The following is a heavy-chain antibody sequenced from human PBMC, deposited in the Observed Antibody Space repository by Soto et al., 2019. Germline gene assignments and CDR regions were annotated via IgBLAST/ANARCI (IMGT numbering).Heavy chain of an antibody. V-gene: IGHV3-30*03. CDR2: ISYDGSNK. D-gene: IGHD3-10*01. J-gene: IGHJ6*02. Sequence: GGSLRLSCAASGFTFSSYGMHWVRQAPGKGLEWVAVISYDGSNKYYADSVKGRFTISRDNSKNTLYLQMNSLRAEDTAMYYCARHLYYGSGYYGMDVWGQGTTVTVSS. CDR3: ARHLYYGSGYYGMDV. CDR1: GFTFSSYG.